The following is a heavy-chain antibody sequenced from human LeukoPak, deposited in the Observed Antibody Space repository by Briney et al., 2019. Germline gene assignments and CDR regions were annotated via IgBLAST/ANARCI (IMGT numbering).Heavy chain of an antibody. CDR3: ARDPFGESTY. CDR2: INHSGST. Sequence: PSETLSLTCAVYGGSFSGYYWSWIRQPPGKGLEWIGEINHSGSTNYNPSLKSRVTISVDTSKNQFSLKLSSVTAADTAVYYCARDPFGESTYWGRGILVTVSS. V-gene: IGHV4-34*01. D-gene: IGHD3-10*01. J-gene: IGHJ4*02. CDR1: GGSFSGYY.